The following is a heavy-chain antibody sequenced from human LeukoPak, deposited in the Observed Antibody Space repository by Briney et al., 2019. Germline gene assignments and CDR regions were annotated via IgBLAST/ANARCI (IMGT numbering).Heavy chain of an antibody. J-gene: IGHJ4*02. Sequence: SETLTLTCTVSGDSISSSSYYWGWIRQPPGKGLEWTGSIFYSGTTYYNPSLKSRVTISLDTSKNQFSLKLRSVTAADTAVYYCARSPSYDFWSGVRDFDYWGQGTLVTVSS. V-gene: IGHV4-39*07. CDR1: GDSISSSSYY. CDR3: ARSPSYDFWSGVRDFDY. CDR2: IFYSGTT. D-gene: IGHD3/OR15-3a*01.